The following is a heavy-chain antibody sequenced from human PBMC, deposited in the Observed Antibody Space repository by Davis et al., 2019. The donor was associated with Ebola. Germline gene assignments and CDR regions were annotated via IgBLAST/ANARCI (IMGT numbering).Heavy chain of an antibody. CDR1: GFTFSSYW. J-gene: IGHJ4*02. Sequence: GESLKISCAASGFTFSSYWMSWVRQAPGKGLEWVANIKQDGSEKYYVDSVKGRFTISRDNAKNSLYLQINSLRVEDTAFYYCARDISYIAFDSWGQGTLVTVSS. D-gene: IGHD3-9*01. CDR2: IKQDGSEK. V-gene: IGHV3-7*03. CDR3: ARDISYIAFDS.